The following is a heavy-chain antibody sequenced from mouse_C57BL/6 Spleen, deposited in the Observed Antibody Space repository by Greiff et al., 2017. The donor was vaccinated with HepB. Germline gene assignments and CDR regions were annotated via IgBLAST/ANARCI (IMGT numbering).Heavy chain of an antibody. CDR2: ISYDGSN. CDR1: GYSITSGYY. J-gene: IGHJ4*01. V-gene: IGHV3-6*01. CDR3: AREEILYAMDY. Sequence: DVQLQESGPGLVKPSQSLSLTCSVTGYSITSGYYWNWIRQFPGNKLEWMGYISYDGSNNYNPSLKNRISITRDTSKNQFFLKLNSVTTEDTATYYCAREEILYAMDYWGQGTSVTVSS.